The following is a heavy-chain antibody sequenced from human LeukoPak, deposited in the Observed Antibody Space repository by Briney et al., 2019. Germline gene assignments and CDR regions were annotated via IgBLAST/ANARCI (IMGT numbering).Heavy chain of an antibody. V-gene: IGHV3-9*01. D-gene: IGHD3-10*01. J-gene: IGHJ4*02. Sequence: GGSLRLSCAASGFTFDDYAMHWVRQAPGKGLEWVSGISWNSGSIGYADSVKGRFTISRDNAKNSLYLQMNSLRAEDTAVYYCAYFTRFVRGVIPFDYWGQGTLVTVSS. CDR2: ISWNSGSI. CDR1: GFTFDDYA. CDR3: AYFTRFVRGVIPFDY.